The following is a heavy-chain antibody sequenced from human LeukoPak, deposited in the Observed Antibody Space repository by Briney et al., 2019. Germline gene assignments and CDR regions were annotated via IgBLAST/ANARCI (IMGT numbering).Heavy chain of an antibody. CDR2: IYYSGST. Sequence: SETLSLTCTVSGGSISSSSYYWGWIRQPPGKGLEWIGGIYYSGSTYYNPSLKSRVTISVDTSKNQFSLKLSSVTAADTAVYYCARDATLGGAGELYWGQGTLVTVSS. CDR3: ARDATLGGAGELY. V-gene: IGHV4-39*07. J-gene: IGHJ4*02. D-gene: IGHD1-7*01. CDR1: GGSISSSSYY.